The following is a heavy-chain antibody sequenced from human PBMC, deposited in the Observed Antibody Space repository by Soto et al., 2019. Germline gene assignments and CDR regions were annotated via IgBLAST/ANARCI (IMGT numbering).Heavy chain of an antibody. CDR3: ARGRQLIYYDFWSGYYRDYYYGMDV. J-gene: IGHJ6*02. CDR2: INHSGST. V-gene: IGHV4-34*01. D-gene: IGHD3-3*01. CDR1: GGSFSGYY. Sequence: SETLSLTCAVYGGSFSGYYWSWIRQPPGKGLEWIGEINHSGSTNYNPSLKSRVTISVDTSKNQFSLKLSPVTAADTAVYYCARGRQLIYYDFWSGYYRDYYYGMDVWGQGTTVTVSS.